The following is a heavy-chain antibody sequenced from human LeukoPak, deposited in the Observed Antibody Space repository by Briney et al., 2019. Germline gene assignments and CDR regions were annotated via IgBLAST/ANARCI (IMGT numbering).Heavy chain of an antibody. J-gene: IGHJ4*02. D-gene: IGHD4-17*01. V-gene: IGHV4-59*01. Sequence: SETLSLTCTVSGGSISSYYWSWIRRPPGKGLEWIGYIYYSGSTNYNPSLKSRVTISVDTSKNQFSLKLSSVTAADTAVYYCARGMTVTTSIYFDYWGQGTLVTVSS. CDR3: ARGMTVTTSIYFDY. CDR2: IYYSGST. CDR1: GGSISSYY.